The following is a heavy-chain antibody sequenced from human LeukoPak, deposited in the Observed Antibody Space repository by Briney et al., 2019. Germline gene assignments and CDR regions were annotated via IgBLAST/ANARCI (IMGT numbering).Heavy chain of an antibody. Sequence: SETLSLTCTVSGGSISSYYWSWIRQPPGKGLEWIGSIYYSGSTYYNPSLKSRVTISVDTSNNHLSLKLSSVTAADTAVYYCARGVRTNYEVDYWGQGTLVTVSS. CDR2: IYYSGST. V-gene: IGHV4-59*08. D-gene: IGHD4/OR15-4a*01. J-gene: IGHJ4*02. CDR1: GGSISSYY. CDR3: ARGVRTNYEVDY.